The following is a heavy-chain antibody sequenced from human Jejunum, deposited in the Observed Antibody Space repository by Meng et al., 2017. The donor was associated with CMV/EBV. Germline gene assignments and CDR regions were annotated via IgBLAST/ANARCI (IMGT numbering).Heavy chain of an antibody. Sequence: ALGVSCAVSGFNFSRYAMAWVRQSPGKGLEWVTTISASGGSRYYTDSVQGRFSVSRDNYKNTLYLQMNSLRAEDTAVYYCAKDPEGYWGQGTLVTVSS. CDR2: ISASGGSR. CDR3: AKDPEGY. V-gene: IGHV3-23*01. CDR1: GFNFSRYA. J-gene: IGHJ4*02.